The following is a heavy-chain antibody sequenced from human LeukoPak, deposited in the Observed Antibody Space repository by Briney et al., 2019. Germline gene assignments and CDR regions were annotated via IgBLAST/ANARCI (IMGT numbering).Heavy chain of an antibody. CDR2: IYSGGST. J-gene: IGHJ6*02. Sequence: VRQAPGKXXXXXSVIYSGGSTYYADSVKGRFTISRDNSKNTLYLQMNSLRAEDTAVYYCARERHYYYYGMDVWGQGTTVTVSS. CDR3: ARERHYYYYGMDV. V-gene: IGHV3-53*01.